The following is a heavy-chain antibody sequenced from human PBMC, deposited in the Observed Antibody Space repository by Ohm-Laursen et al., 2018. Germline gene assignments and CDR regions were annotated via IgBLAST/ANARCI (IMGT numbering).Heavy chain of an antibody. CDR1: GGSISSYY. Sequence: GTLPLTCTVSGGSISSYYWSWIRQPPGKGLEWIGYIYYSGSTNYNPSLKSRVTISVDTSKNQFSLKLSSVTAADTAVYYCARGPVTLDYWGQGTLVTVSS. CDR2: IYYSGST. V-gene: IGHV4-59*12. D-gene: IGHD4-23*01. CDR3: ARGPVTLDY. J-gene: IGHJ4*02.